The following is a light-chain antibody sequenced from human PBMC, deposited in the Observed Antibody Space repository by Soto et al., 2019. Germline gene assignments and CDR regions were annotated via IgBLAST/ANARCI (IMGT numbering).Light chain of an antibody. CDR1: QSISSY. Sequence: DIQMTQSPSSLSASVGDRVTITCRASQSISSYLNWYQHKPGKAPKLLIYAASSLQSGVPSTFSGSGSGTDFTLTISSLQPEDFATYYYQQSYSTPRTFGQGTKLEIK. J-gene: IGKJ2*01. V-gene: IGKV1-39*01. CDR3: QQSYSTPRT. CDR2: AAS.